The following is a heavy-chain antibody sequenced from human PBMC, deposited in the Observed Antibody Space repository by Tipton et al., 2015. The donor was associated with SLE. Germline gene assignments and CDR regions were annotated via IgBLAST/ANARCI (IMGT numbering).Heavy chain of an antibody. CDR2: INHTGST. V-gene: IGHV4-34*01. CDR1: GGSFSGYF. CDR3: RAYGSSWPGDY. Sequence: LRLSCAVYGGSFSGYFWSWIRQPPGKGLEWIGEINHTGSTNYNPSLKSRVTISVDTSKNQFSLKLSSVTAADTAVYYCRAYGSSWPGDYWGQGTLVTVSS. D-gene: IGHD6-13*01. J-gene: IGHJ4*02.